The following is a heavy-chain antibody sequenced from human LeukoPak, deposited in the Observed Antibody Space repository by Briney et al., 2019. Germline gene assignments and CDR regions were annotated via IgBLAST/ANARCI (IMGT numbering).Heavy chain of an antibody. V-gene: IGHV1-58*02. J-gene: IGHJ6*02. CDR2: IVVGSGNT. D-gene: IGHD3-10*01. CDR1: GFTFTSSA. CDR3: AETRGGYYYYGMDV. Sequence: SVKVSCKASGFTFTSSAMQWVRQARGQRLEWIGWIVVGSGNTNYAQKFQERVTITRDMSTSTAYMELSSLRSEDTAVYYCAETRGGYYYYGMDVWGQGTTVTVSS.